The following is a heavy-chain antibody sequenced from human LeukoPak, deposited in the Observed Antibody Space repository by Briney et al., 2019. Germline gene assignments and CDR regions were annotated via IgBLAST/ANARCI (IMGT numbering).Heavy chain of an antibody. J-gene: IGHJ4*02. V-gene: IGHV1-69*13. CDR2: IIPIFGTA. CDR3: ARRLMITFGGVVQSSHFNY. Sequence: SVKVSCKASGGTFSSYAISWVRQAPGQGLEWMGGIIPIFGTANYAQKFQGRVTITADESTSTAYMELSSLRSEDTAVYYCARRLMITFGGVVQSSHFNYWGQGTLVTVSS. D-gene: IGHD3-16*01. CDR1: GGTFSSYA.